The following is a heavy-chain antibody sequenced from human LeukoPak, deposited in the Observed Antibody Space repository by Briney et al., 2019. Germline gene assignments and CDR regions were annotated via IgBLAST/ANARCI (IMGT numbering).Heavy chain of an antibody. CDR3: AAGVDVLVPDGGWFDP. CDR1: GGTSSSYA. J-gene: IGHJ5*02. D-gene: IGHD2-2*01. Sequence: ASVKVSCKASGGTSSSYAISWVRQAPGQGLEWMGRTIPIFGIANCAQKFQGRVTITADKSTSTADMELSSLRSEDTAVYYCAAGVDVLVPDGGWFDPWGQGTLVTVSS. V-gene: IGHV1-69*04. CDR2: TIPIFGIA.